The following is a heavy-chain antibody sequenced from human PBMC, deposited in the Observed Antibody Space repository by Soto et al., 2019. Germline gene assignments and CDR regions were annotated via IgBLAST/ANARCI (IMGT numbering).Heavy chain of an antibody. Sequence: SSETLSLTCAVYGWSFSGYYWSWIRRPPGKGLEWIGEINHSGSTNYNPSLKSRVTISVDTSKNQFSLKLSSVTAADTAVYYCARAPWYSTDDYRGQGTMVTVSS. CDR3: ARAPWYSTDDY. V-gene: IGHV4-34*01. D-gene: IGHD2-21*02. CDR2: INHSGST. J-gene: IGHJ4*02. CDR1: GWSFSGYY.